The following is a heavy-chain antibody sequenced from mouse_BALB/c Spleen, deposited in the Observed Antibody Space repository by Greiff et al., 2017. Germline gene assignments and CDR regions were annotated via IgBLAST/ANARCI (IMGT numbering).Heavy chain of an antibody. J-gene: IGHJ4*01. CDR1: GYAFSSSW. D-gene: IGHD2-4*01. V-gene: IGHV1-82*01. CDR2: IYPGDGDT. Sequence: QVQLQQSGPELVKPGASVKISCKASGYAFSSSWMNWVKQRPGQGLEWIGRIYPGDGDTNYNGKFKGKATLTADKSSSTAYMQLSSLTSVDSAVYFCARVMIKYAMDYWGQGTSVTVSS. CDR3: ARVMIKYAMDY.